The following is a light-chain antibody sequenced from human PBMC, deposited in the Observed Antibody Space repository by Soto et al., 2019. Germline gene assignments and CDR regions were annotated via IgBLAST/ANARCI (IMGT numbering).Light chain of an antibody. V-gene: IGKV3-15*01. CDR2: GTS. Sequence: IVMTQSTVTLSVSPEERATLSCMASQNISRSLAWYQKKPGQGPSLLIYGTSTRAGGVPARLSGGGYGTELTITISSLKSEDFEVYYCQQYGTSEIIFGQGTRLEIK. CDR1: QNISRS. CDR3: QQYGTSEII. J-gene: IGKJ5*01.